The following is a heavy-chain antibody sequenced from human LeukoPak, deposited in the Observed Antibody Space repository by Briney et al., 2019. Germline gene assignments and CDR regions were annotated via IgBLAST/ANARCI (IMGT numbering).Heavy chain of an antibody. J-gene: IGHJ2*01. V-gene: IGHV1-18*01. CDR1: GYTFTNYG. Sequence: ASVKVSCKASGYTFTNYGISWVRQAPGQGLEWMGWISAYNGNTNYAQKFQGRITMTTDTSTSTAYMELRSMRSDDTAVYYCARLTSSWYQDWYFDLWRRGTLVTVSS. CDR2: ISAYNGNT. D-gene: IGHD6-13*01. CDR3: ARLTSSWYQDWYFDL.